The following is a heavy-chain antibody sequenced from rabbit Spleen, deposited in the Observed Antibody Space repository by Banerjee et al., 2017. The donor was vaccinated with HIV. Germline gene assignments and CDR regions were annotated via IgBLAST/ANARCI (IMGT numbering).Heavy chain of an antibody. D-gene: IGHD8-1*01. CDR3: ARDAGTSFSTYGMDR. CDR2: AYAGSSGSS. J-gene: IGHJ6*01. V-gene: IGHV1S40*01. Sequence: QSLEESGGGLVTPGASLTLTCKASGFSFNSGYDMCWVRQAPGKGLEWVACAYAGSSGSSYSATWAKGRFTISKTSSTTVTLQMTSLTAADTATYFCARDAGTSFSTYGMDRWGPGTLFTVS. CDR1: GFSFNSGYD.